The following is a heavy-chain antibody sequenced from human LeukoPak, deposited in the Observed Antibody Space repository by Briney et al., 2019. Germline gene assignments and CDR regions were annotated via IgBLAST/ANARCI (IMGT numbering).Heavy chain of an antibody. Sequence: GGSLRLSCAASGFTFSSYGMHWVRQAPGKGLEWVAVIWYDGSNKYYADSVKGRFTISRDNSKNTLYLQMNSLRAEDTAVYYCARDPPLIGAVAGTQDYWGQGTLVTVSS. CDR1: GFTFSSYG. CDR3: ARDPPLIGAVAGTQDY. D-gene: IGHD6-19*01. V-gene: IGHV3-33*01. CDR2: IWYDGSNK. J-gene: IGHJ4*02.